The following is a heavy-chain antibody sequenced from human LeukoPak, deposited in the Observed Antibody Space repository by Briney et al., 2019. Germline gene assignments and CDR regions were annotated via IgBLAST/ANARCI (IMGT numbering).Heavy chain of an antibody. V-gene: IGHV4-39*01. CDR1: GAFISSSSYY. D-gene: IGHD3-9*01. CDR2: IYYMGST. J-gene: IGHJ4*02. CDR3: ARQGYFDWLLSYFDS. Sequence: PSETLSLTCTVSGAFISSSSYYWGWIRQPPGKGLEWIGSIYYMGSTNYNPSLKSRVTISVDTSKNQFSLKLYSVTAADTAVYYCARQGYFDWLLSYFDSWGQGTLVTVSS.